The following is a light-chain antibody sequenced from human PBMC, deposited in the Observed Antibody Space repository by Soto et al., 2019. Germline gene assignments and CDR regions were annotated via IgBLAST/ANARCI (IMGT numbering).Light chain of an antibody. V-gene: IGLV2-14*01. Sequence: QPVLTQPASVSGSPGQSITISCTGTSSDVGGYNYVSWYQQHPGKAPKLIIYDVTNRPSGVSNRFSGSKSGNTASLTISGLQAEDEADYYCSSYTISSTWVFGGGTKLTVL. J-gene: IGLJ3*02. CDR3: SSYTISSTWV. CDR1: SSDVGGYNY. CDR2: DVT.